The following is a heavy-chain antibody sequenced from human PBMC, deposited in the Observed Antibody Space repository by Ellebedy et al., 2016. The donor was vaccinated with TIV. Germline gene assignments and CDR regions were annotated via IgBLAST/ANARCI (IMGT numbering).Heavy chain of an antibody. Sequence: GESLKISXAASGFTFSDYYMSWIRQAPGKGPEWVSYISSTGRFIYYADSLKDRFTISRDNAKNSLFLQMNSLRAEDTAVYYCAREAAVPAAIYGHFDYWGQGTLVTVSS. CDR2: ISSTGRFI. J-gene: IGHJ4*02. CDR1: GFTFSDYY. CDR3: AREAAVPAAIYGHFDY. V-gene: IGHV3-11*04. D-gene: IGHD2-2*02.